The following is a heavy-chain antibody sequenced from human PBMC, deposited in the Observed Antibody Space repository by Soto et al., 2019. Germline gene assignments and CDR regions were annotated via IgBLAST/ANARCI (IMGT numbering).Heavy chain of an antibody. Sequence: GGSLRLSCAASGFTFSSYAMNWVRQAPGKGLEWVSAFSGSGGSKSYADSVKGRFPISRDNSKNTLYLQMNSLRAEDTAVYYCAKDSAAAGYDYYGLDVWGQGTTVTVSS. CDR3: AKDSAAAGYDYYGLDV. D-gene: IGHD6-13*01. CDR1: GFTFSSYA. V-gene: IGHV3-23*01. CDR2: FSGSGGSK. J-gene: IGHJ6*02.